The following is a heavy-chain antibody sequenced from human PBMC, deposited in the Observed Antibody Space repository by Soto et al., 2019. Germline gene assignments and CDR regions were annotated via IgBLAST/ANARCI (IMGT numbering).Heavy chain of an antibody. J-gene: IGHJ4*02. D-gene: IGHD3-10*01. CDR2: IYYSGST. Sequence: SETLSLTCTVSGGSISIYYWSWIRQPPGKGLEWIGYIYYSGSTNYNPSLKSRVTISVDTSKNQFPLKLSSVTAADTAVYYCARVRRYNRNYGEDDRGQGTRVPVSS. V-gene: IGHV4-59*01. CDR3: ARVRRYNRNYGEDD. CDR1: GGSISIYY.